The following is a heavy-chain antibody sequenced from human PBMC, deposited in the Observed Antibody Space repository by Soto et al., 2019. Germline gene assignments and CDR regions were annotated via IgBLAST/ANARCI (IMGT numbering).Heavy chain of an antibody. D-gene: IGHD3-3*01. J-gene: IGHJ5*02. CDR2: ISAYNGNT. CDR1: GYTFTSYG. Sequence: GASVKVSCKASGYTFTSYGISWVRQAPGQRLERKGRISAYNGNTNYAQKLQGRVTMTTDTSTSTAYMELRSLRSDDTAVYYCARMQADYDFWSGYDWFDPWGQGTLVTVSS. V-gene: IGHV1-18*01. CDR3: ARMQADYDFWSGYDWFDP.